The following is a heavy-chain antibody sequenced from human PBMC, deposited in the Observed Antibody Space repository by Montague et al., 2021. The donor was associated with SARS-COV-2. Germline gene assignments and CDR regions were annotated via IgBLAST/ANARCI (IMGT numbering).Heavy chain of an antibody. CDR2: ISSSGSTT. CDR3: AREGFTGKYVEY. D-gene: IGHD2-8*02. V-gene: IGHV3-48*03. CDR1: GFTFSNYG. Sequence: SLRLSCAGSGFTFSNYGTNWVRQAPGKGLEWISDISSSGSTTYYIDSVKGRFTISRDNAKNSLYLQMNSLRAEDTAVYYCAREGFTGKYVEYWGQGTLVTVSS. J-gene: IGHJ4*02.